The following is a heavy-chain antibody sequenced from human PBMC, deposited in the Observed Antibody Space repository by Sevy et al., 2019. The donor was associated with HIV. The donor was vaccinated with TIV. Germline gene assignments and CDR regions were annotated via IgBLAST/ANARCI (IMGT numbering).Heavy chain of an antibody. J-gene: IGHJ4*02. Sequence: GSLRLSCTASGFTFGDYCMSWVRQAPGKGLEWVAFLKSDVYGGTVDHAASVRGRFVISRDDSKTIAYLQMNDLKTEDTGVYYCTRWKEAQSIFDYWGQGALVTVSS. CDR1: GFTFGDYC. CDR2: LKSDVYGGTV. D-gene: IGHD1-1*01. V-gene: IGHV3-49*04. CDR3: TRWKEAQSIFDY.